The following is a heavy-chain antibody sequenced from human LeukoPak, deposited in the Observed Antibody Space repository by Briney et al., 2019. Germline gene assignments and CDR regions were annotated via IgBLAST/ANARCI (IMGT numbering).Heavy chain of an antibody. V-gene: IGHV3-30*02. CDR3: AKDERVYGTNAGTLLDY. CDR1: GFSFRDYG. CDR2: IQYDGNNI. D-gene: IGHD4/OR15-4a*01. Sequence: GGSLRLSCTTSGFSFRDYGMHWVRQASGKGLELVAFIQYDGNNIYYADSVKGRFAISRDDSKNTLYLEMNSLRPEDTALYYCAKDERVYGTNAGTLLDYWGQGTLVSVSS. J-gene: IGHJ4*02.